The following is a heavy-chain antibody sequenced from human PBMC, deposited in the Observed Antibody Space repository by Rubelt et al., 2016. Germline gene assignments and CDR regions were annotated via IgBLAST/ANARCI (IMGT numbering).Heavy chain of an antibody. V-gene: IGHV4-59*01. CDR1: GGSISSYY. Sequence: VQLQESGPGLVKPSETLSLTCTVSGGSISSYYWSWIRQPPGKGLEWIGHIYYSGSANYNPSLKSRVTISVDTSKNQFSLKLSSVTAADTAVYYCARGLVPMYGLGFDYWGQGTLVTVSS. CDR2: IYYSGSA. J-gene: IGHJ4*02. CDR3: ARGLVPMYGLGFDY. D-gene: IGHD3-10*01.